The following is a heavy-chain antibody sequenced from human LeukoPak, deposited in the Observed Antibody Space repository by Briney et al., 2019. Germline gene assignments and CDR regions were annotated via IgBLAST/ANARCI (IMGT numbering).Heavy chain of an antibody. Sequence: SETLSLTCTVSGGSISSYYWSWIRQPAGKGLEWIGRIYTSGSTNYNPSLKSRVTMSVDTSKNQFSLKLSSVTAADTAVYYCARGSHTQICCSGGSCYSGWYFDLWGRGTLVTVSS. CDR3: ARGSHTQICCSGGSCYSGWYFDL. J-gene: IGHJ2*01. D-gene: IGHD2-15*01. CDR2: IYTSGST. V-gene: IGHV4-4*07. CDR1: GGSISSYY.